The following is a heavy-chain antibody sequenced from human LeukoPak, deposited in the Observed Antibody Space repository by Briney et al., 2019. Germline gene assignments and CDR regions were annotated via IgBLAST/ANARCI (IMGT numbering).Heavy chain of an antibody. CDR1: GYTFTSSG. J-gene: IGHJ4*02. V-gene: IGHV1-18*01. CDR2: ISAYNGNT. Sequence: GASVKVSCKASGYTFTSSGISWVRQAPGQGLEWMGWISAYNGNTNTAQKLQGRVTMTTDTSTSTAYMELRSLRSDDTAVYYCARDERRIAAAGTGLCGYWGQGTLVTVSS. CDR3: ARDERRIAAAGTGLCGY. D-gene: IGHD6-13*01.